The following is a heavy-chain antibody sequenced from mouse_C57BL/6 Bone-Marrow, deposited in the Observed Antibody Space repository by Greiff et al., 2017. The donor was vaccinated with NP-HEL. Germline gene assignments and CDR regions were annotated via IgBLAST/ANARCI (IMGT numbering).Heavy chain of an antibody. Sequence: QVQLQQPGAELVMPGASVKLSCKASGYTFTSYWMHWVKQMPGQGLEWIGEIDPSDSYTNYNQKFKGKSTLTVDKSSSTAYMQLSSLTSEDSAVYYCARGGYYGSSYGVNFAYWGQGTLVTVSA. CDR3: ARGGYYGSSYGVNFAY. V-gene: IGHV1-69*01. CDR1: GYTFTSYW. J-gene: IGHJ3*01. CDR2: IDPSDSYT. D-gene: IGHD1-1*01.